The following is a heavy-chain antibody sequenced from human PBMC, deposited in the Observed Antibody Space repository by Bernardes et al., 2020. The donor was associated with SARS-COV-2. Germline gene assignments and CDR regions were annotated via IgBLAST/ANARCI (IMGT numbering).Heavy chain of an antibody. CDR2: IYSGGST. Sequence: GGSLRLSCAASGFTVSSNYMSWVRQAPGKGLEWVSVIYSGGSTYYADSVKGRFTISRDNSKNTLYLQMNSLRAEDTAVYYCAADSSSWYDVVRGFDYWGQGTLVTVSS. CDR3: AADSSSWYDVVRGFDY. D-gene: IGHD6-13*01. CDR1: GFTVSSNY. J-gene: IGHJ4*02. V-gene: IGHV3-66*01.